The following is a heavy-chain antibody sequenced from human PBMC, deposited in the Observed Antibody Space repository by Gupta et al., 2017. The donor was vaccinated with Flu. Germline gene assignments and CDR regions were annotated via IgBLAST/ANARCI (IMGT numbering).Heavy chain of an antibody. CDR2: IWYDGSNK. Sequence: FSFSRYGMHWVRQAPGKGLEWVAVIWYDGSNKYYADSVKGRFTISRDNSKNTLYLQMNSLRADDTAVYFCAREDYGAVIDYWGQGTLVTVSS. J-gene: IGHJ4*02. CDR3: AREDYGAVIDY. CDR1: FSFSRYG. D-gene: IGHD3-10*01. V-gene: IGHV3-33*01.